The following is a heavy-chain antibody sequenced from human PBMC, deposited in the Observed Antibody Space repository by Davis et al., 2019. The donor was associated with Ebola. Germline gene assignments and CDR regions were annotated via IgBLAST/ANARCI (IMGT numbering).Heavy chain of an antibody. V-gene: IGHV3-23*01. CDR1: GFTFSSYS. CDR3: ARADYGSGSSYGMDV. CDR2: ITGSGGNT. J-gene: IGHJ6*04. Sequence: GRSLRLSCAASGFTFSSYSMNWVRQAPGKGLEWVSCITGSGGNTYYPDSVKGRVTISRDNSKNTLYLQMNSLRDEDTAVYYCARADYGSGSSYGMDVWGKGTTVTVSS. D-gene: IGHD3-10*01.